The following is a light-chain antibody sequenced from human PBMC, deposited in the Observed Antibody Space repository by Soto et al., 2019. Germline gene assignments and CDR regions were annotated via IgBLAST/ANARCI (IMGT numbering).Light chain of an antibody. J-gene: IGKJ1*01. CDR2: KAS. CDR1: QSINSW. V-gene: IGKV1-5*03. CDR3: QQYITYPWT. Sequence: DIQMTQSPSTLSASVGDRVTITCRASQSINSWLAWYQQKPGKAPKLLIYKASSLESGVPSRFSGSGSGTEFTLTISSPQPDDFATYYCQQYITYPWTFGQGTKVEIK.